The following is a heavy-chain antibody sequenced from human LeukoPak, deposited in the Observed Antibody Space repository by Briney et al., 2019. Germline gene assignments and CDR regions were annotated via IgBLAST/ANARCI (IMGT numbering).Heavy chain of an antibody. Sequence: GASVKVSCKASGGTFSSYAISWVRQAPGQGLEWMGGIIPIFGTANYAQKFQGRVTITAGESTSTAYMELSSLRSEDTAVYYCARDGDLVVRGTYDYWGQGTLVTVSS. J-gene: IGHJ4*02. CDR3: ARDGDLVVRGTYDY. V-gene: IGHV1-69*13. D-gene: IGHD3-10*01. CDR1: GGTFSSYA. CDR2: IIPIFGTA.